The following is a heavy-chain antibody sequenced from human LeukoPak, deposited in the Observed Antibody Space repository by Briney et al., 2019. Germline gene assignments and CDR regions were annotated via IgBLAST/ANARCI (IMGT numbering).Heavy chain of an antibody. CDR1: GGSFSGYF. Sequence: SETLSLTCAVYGGSFSGYFWGWIRQPPGKGLEWIGSIYYSGSTYYSPSLKSRVTISVDTSKNQFSLKLSSVTAADTAVYYCARQSAGHGQPRQNWGQGTLVTVSS. CDR3: ARQSAGHGQPRQN. CDR2: IYYSGST. J-gene: IGHJ4*02. V-gene: IGHV4-39*01. D-gene: IGHD4-17*01.